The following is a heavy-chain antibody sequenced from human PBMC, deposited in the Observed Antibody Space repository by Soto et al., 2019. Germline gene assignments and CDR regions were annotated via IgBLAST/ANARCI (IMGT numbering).Heavy chain of an antibody. D-gene: IGHD4-17*01. Sequence: ASVKVSCKASGYTFTGYYMHWVRQAPGQGLEWMGWINPNSGGTNYAQKFQGWVTMTRDTSISTAYMELSRLRSDDTAVYYCARAHPGGDYERGYYYYYMDVWGKGTTVTVSS. CDR3: ARAHPGGDYERGYYYYYMDV. V-gene: IGHV1-2*04. CDR2: INPNSGGT. CDR1: GYTFTGYY. J-gene: IGHJ6*03.